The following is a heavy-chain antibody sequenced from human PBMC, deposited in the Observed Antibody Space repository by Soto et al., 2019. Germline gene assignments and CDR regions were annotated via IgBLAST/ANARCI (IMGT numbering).Heavy chain of an antibody. D-gene: IGHD3-10*01. Sequence: ASVKVSCKASGYTFTSYGISWVRQAPGQGLEWMGWISAYNGNTNYAQKLQGRVTMTTDTSTSTAYMELRSLRSDDTAVYYCARTKGITMVRGVIRTPYNWFDPWGQGTLVTVSS. CDR3: ARTKGITMVRGVIRTPYNWFDP. J-gene: IGHJ5*02. CDR2: ISAYNGNT. CDR1: GYTFTSYG. V-gene: IGHV1-18*01.